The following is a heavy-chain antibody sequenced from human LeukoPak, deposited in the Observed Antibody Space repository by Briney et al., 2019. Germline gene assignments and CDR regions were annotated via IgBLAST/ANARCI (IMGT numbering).Heavy chain of an antibody. D-gene: IGHD5-12*01. V-gene: IGHV4-34*01. CDR2: INHSGST. CDR1: GGSFSGCY. CDR3: ARFRSVSSGYAKWRNWFDP. Sequence: SETLSLTCAVYGGSFSGCYWSWIRQPPGKGLEWIGEINHSGSTNYNPSLKSRVTISVDTSKNQFSLKLSSVTAADTAVYYCARFRSVSSGYAKWRNWFDPWGQGTLVTVSS. J-gene: IGHJ5*02.